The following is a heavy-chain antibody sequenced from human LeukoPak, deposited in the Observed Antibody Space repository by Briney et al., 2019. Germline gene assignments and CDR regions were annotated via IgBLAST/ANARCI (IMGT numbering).Heavy chain of an antibody. Sequence: PGGSLRLSCAASGFTFSDYYMSWIRQAPGKGLEWVSYISSSGTTIYYADSVKGRFTISRDNAKNSLYLQMNSLRAEDTAVYYCARRTVTRDWYLDLWGRGTLVTVPS. CDR1: GFTFSDYY. V-gene: IGHV3-11*01. CDR3: ARRTVTRDWYLDL. CDR2: ISSSGTTI. J-gene: IGHJ2*01. D-gene: IGHD4-17*01.